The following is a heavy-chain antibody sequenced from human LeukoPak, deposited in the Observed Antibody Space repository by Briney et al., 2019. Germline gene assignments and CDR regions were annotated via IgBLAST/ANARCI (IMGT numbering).Heavy chain of an antibody. CDR2: FSGSGGST. CDR1: GFIFSNYA. D-gene: IGHD3-3*01. Sequence: GGSLRLSCAASGFIFSNYAMSWVRQAPGKGLQWVSAFSGSGGSTYYADSVKGRFTISRDNSRNTLYLKMNSLRAEDPAVYYCARSRLSRFCLWGQGTLVTVSS. CDR3: ARSRLSRFCL. J-gene: IGHJ4*02. V-gene: IGHV3-23*01.